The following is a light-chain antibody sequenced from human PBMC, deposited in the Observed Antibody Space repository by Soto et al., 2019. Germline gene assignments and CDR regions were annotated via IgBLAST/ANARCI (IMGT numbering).Light chain of an antibody. CDR2: RNN. CDR3: QSFDSNLSGWV. CDR1: SSNIGAGHD. Sequence: QSVLTQPPSVSGAPGQRVTISCTGNSSNIGAGHDVHWYQQPPGTAPKLLIFRNNNRASGVPGRFSGARSGTSASLAITGLQTGDAADYYCQSFDSNLSGWVFGGGTKVTVL. V-gene: IGLV1-40*01. J-gene: IGLJ3*02.